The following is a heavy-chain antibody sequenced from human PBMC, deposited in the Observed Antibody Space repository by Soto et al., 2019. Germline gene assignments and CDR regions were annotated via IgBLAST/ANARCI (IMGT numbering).Heavy chain of an antibody. Sequence: QITLKESGPTLVKPTQTLTLTCTFSGFSLSTSGVGVGWIRQPPGKALEWLALIYWDDDKRYSPSLKSRLTSTKDTSKNQVVLTMTNMDPVDTATYYCAHTGSYCSGGSCYVDAFDIWGQGTMVTVSS. CDR3: AHTGSYCSGGSCYVDAFDI. J-gene: IGHJ3*02. V-gene: IGHV2-5*02. CDR1: GFSLSTSGVG. CDR2: IYWDDDK. D-gene: IGHD2-15*01.